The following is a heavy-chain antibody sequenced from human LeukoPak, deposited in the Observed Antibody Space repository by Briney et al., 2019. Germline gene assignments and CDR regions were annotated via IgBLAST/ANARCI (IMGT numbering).Heavy chain of an antibody. V-gene: IGHV5-51*01. CDR2: IYPGDSDT. Sequence: GESLKISCKGSGYSFTSYWIGWVRQMPGKGLEWMGIIYPGDSDTRYSPSFQGQVTIPADKSISTAYLQWSSLKASDTAMYYCARALYYDFWSGYYTYFDYWGQGTLVTVSS. CDR3: ARALYYDFWSGYYTYFDY. CDR1: GYSFTSYW. J-gene: IGHJ4*02. D-gene: IGHD3-3*01.